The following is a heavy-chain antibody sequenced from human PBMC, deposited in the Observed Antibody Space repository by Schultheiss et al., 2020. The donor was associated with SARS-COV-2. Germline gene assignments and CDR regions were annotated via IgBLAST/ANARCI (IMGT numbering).Heavy chain of an antibody. CDR3: ARVMHGDYDPYYFDY. J-gene: IGHJ4*02. CDR1: GGSISSGTYY. D-gene: IGHD4-17*01. V-gene: IGHV4-61*02. CDR2: IHTSGST. Sequence: SQTLSLTCTVSGGSISSGTYYWSWIRQPAGKGLEWIGRIHTSGSTNYNPSLKSRVTISVDTSKNQFSLKLSSVTAADTAVYYCARVMHGDYDPYYFDYWGQGTLVTVSS.